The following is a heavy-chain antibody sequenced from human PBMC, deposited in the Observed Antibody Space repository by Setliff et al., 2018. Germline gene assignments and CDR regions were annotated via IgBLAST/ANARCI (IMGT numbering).Heavy chain of an antibody. V-gene: IGHV3-7*03. CDR3: TRRSANSSAD. CDR2: IKQDGSEK. CDR1: GFTFSSDW. J-gene: IGHJ4*02. D-gene: IGHD6-19*01. Sequence: GGSLRLSCAASGFTFSSDWMSWVRQAPGKGLEWVANIKQDGSEKAYVDSVKGRFTISRDDSKNMAYLQMNSLRTEDTGVYYCTRRSANSSADWGQGTLVTVSS.